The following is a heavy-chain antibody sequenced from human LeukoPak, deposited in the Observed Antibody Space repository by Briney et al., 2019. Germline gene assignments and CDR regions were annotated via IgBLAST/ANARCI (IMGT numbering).Heavy chain of an antibody. V-gene: IGHV3-23*01. CDR1: GFTFSSYA. D-gene: IGHD3-10*01. Sequence: GGSLRLSCAASGFTFSSYAMSWVRQAPGKGLEWVSTITGSGASTTYADSVKGRFTISRDTSQNTLHLQMSSLRAEDTAVYYCAKDYGADRGAPNDYWGQGTLVTVSS. CDR3: AKDYGADRGAPNDY. CDR2: ITGSGAST. J-gene: IGHJ4*02.